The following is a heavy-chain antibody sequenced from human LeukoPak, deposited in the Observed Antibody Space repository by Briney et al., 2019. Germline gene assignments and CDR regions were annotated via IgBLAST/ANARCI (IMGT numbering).Heavy chain of an antibody. D-gene: IGHD5-18*01. CDR3: ARGSYGYDY. J-gene: IGHJ4*02. CDR2: INSDGSST. Sequence: GGSLRLSCAASGFTFSSYWMHWVREGPGKGLVWVSRINSDGSSTTYADSVKGRFTISRDNAKNTLYLQMNSLRAEDTAVYYCARGSYGYDYWGQGTLVTVSS. V-gene: IGHV3-74*01. CDR1: GFTFSSYW.